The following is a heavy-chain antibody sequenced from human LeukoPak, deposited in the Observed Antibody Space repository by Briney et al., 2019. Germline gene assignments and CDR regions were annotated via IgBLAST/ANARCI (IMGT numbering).Heavy chain of an antibody. CDR1: GFTFSSYW. CDR3: ARVGKNGWDFDH. D-gene: IGHD6-19*01. V-gene: IGHV3-7*01. J-gene: IGHJ4*02. CDR2: IIEGGDLK. Sequence: PGGSLRLSCVASGFTFSSYWMSWVRQAPGKGLAWVANIIEGGDLKYYVDSVKGRFTISRDNTRNSLYLQMTSLRADDTAVYYCARVGKNGWDFDHWGQGTLVTVSS.